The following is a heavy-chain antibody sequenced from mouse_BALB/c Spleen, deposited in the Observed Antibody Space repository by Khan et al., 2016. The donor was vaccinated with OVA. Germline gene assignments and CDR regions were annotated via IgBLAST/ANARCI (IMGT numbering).Heavy chain of an antibody. CDR2: INPSSGYT. V-gene: IGHV1-4*01. J-gene: IGHJ3*01. D-gene: IGHD2-14*01. CDR3: ARDGAYYRNDGWFAY. Sequence: QVQLKQSGAELARPGASVKMSCKASGYTFTSYTIHWIKQRPGQGLEWIGYINPSSGYTNYNQKFKDKATLTADKSSTTAYMQLSSLTSDDYAVYYCARDGAYYRNDGWFAYWGQGTLVTGSS. CDR1: GYTFTSYT.